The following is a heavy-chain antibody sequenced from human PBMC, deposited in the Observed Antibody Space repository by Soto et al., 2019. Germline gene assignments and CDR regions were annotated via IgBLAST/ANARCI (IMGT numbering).Heavy chain of an antibody. D-gene: IGHD6-6*01. CDR2: IYHSGST. CDR3: AGYSSSSKTSDYNWFDP. V-gene: IGHV4-30-2*01. Sequence: LSLTGAVSGGSSSSGGYSWSWIRQPPGKGLEWIGYIYHSGSTYYNPSLKSRVTISVDRSKNQFSLKLSSVTAADTAVYYCAGYSSSSKTSDYNWFDPWGQGTLVTVSS. J-gene: IGHJ5*02. CDR1: GGSSSSGGYS.